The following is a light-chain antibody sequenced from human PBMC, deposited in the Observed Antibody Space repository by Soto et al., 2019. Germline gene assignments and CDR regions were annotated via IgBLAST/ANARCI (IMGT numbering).Light chain of an antibody. V-gene: IGKV1-5*03. CDR2: KAS. CDR3: QQYNSYSGT. Sequence: DIKLPQSPSTLSASVGDRVTITCRASQSISSWLAWYQRKPGKAPKLLIYKASNLESGVPSRFSGSGSGTEFTLTISSLQPDDFATYYCQQYNSYSGTFGQGTKVDIK. J-gene: IGKJ1*01. CDR1: QSISSW.